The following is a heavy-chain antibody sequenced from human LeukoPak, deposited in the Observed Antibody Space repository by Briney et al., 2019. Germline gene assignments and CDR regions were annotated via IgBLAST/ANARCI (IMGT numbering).Heavy chain of an antibody. CDR3: ASPRYSSSWYYYYYMDV. V-gene: IGHV3-66*01. D-gene: IGHD6-13*01. CDR2: IYSGGST. Sequence: PGGSLRLSCAASGFTVSSNYMSWVRQAPGKGLEWVSVIYSGGSTYYADSVKGRFTISRDNSKNTLYLQMNSLRVEDTAVYYCASPRYSSSWYYYYYMDVWGKGTTVAVSS. CDR1: GFTVSSNY. J-gene: IGHJ6*03.